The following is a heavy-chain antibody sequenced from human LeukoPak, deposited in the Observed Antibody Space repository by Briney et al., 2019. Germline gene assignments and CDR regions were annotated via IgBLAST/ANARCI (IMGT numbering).Heavy chain of an antibody. Sequence: PWGSLRLSCAASGFTFSSYAMSWVRQAPGKGLKWVSAISGSGGSTYYADSVKGRFTISRDNSKNTLYLQMNSLRAEDTAVYYCAKTNGSYKATPLDYWGQGTLVTVSS. CDR3: AKTNGSYKATPLDY. D-gene: IGHD1-26*01. J-gene: IGHJ4*02. V-gene: IGHV3-23*01. CDR1: GFTFSSYA. CDR2: ISGSGGST.